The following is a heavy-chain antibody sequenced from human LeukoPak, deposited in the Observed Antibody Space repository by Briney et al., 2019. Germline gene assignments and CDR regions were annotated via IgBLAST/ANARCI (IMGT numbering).Heavy chain of an antibody. CDR2: INPSGGST. D-gene: IGHD4-17*01. CDR1: GYTFTSYY. J-gene: IGHJ4*02. CDR3: ARDLGPDYVFDY. V-gene: IGHV1-46*01. Sequence: GASVKVSCKASGYTFTSYYMHWVRQAPGQGLEWMGIINPSGGSTSYAQKLQGRVTMTRDTSTSTVYMELSSLRSEDTAVYYCARDLGPDYVFDYWGQGTLVTVSS.